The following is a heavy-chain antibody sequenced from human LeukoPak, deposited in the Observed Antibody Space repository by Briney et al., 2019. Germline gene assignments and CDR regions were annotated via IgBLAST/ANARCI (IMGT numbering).Heavy chain of an antibody. D-gene: IGHD1-26*01. CDR1: GFTFSSYW. J-gene: IGHJ3*02. CDR3: AREVGTPQAFDI. V-gene: IGHV3-74*01. Sequence: GGSLRLSCAASGFTFSSYWIHWVRQAPGKGLVWVSRINGDGSSTTYADSVRGRFTISRDNAKNSLYLQMNSLKAEDTAIYYCAREVGTPQAFDIWGQGTMVTVSS. CDR2: INGDGSST.